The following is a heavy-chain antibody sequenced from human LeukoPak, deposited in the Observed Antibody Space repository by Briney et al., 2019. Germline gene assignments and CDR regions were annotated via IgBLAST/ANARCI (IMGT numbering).Heavy chain of an antibody. V-gene: IGHV3-23*01. D-gene: IGHD6-19*01. CDR1: GFPFSSYP. J-gene: IGHJ4*02. CDR2: ITASGDST. CDR3: AKGLMGSSSGWYFDVLDLAYYFDY. Sequence: GGSLRLSCAGSGFPFSSYPISWVRQPPGKGLEWVSAITASGDSTYSADSVKGRFTISRDNSKNTLYLQMNSLRAEDTAVYYCAKGLMGSSSGWYFDVLDLAYYFDYWGQGTLVTVSS.